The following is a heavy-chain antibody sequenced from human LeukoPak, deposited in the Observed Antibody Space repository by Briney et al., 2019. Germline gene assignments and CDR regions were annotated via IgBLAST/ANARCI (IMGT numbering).Heavy chain of an antibody. D-gene: IGHD3-16*02. Sequence: SETLSLTCTVSGYSISSGYYWGWIRQPPGKGLEWIGEINHSGSTNYNPSLKSRVTISVDTSKNQFSLKLSSVTAADTAVYYCARGAVPGEGYRLDYWGQGTLVTVSS. CDR2: INHSGST. V-gene: IGHV4-38-2*02. J-gene: IGHJ4*02. CDR3: ARGAVPGEGYRLDY. CDR1: GYSISSGYY.